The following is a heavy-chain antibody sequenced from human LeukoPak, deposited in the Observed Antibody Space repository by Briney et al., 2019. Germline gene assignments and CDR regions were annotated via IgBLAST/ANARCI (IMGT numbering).Heavy chain of an antibody. V-gene: IGHV3-49*04. J-gene: IGHJ4*02. Sequence: GGSLRLSCTASGITFGDYAMNWVRQAPGKGLEWVGFIRSKAYGGTTEYAASVKGRFTISRDDSKSIAYLQMNSLKTEDTAVYYCTSDEAEDTSYWGQGTLVTVSS. CDR1: GITFGDYA. CDR2: IRSKAYGGTT. CDR3: TSDEAEDTSY. D-gene: IGHD1-26*01.